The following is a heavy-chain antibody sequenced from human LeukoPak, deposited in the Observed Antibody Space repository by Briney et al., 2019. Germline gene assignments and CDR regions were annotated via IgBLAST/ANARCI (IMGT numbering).Heavy chain of an antibody. CDR2: IRYDGSNK. Sequence: PGGSLRLSCAASGFIFSNYGMHWVHQAPGKGLEWVAFIRYDGSNKYYADSVKGRFTISRDNSKNTLYLQMNSLRTEDTAVYYCAKVDIVATISYFYMDVWGKGTTVTVSS. CDR3: AKVDIVATISYFYMDV. V-gene: IGHV3-30*02. D-gene: IGHD5-12*01. CDR1: GFIFSNYG. J-gene: IGHJ6*03.